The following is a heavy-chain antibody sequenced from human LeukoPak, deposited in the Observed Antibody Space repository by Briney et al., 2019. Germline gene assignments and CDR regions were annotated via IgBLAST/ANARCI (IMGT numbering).Heavy chain of an antibody. V-gene: IGHV4-59*01. J-gene: IGHJ5*02. CDR1: GGSISSYY. Sequence: SETLSLTCTVSGGSISSYYWSWIRQPPGKGLEWIGYIYYSGNTNYNPSLKSRVTISVDTSKNQFSLNLNSVTAADTAVYYCARDGDGFNNWFDPWGQGTLVTVSS. CDR3: ARDGDGFNNWFDP. D-gene: IGHD5-24*01. CDR2: IYYSGNT.